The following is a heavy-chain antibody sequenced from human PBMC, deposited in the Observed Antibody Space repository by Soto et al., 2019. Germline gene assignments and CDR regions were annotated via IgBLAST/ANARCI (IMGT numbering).Heavy chain of an antibody. V-gene: IGHV5-51*01. D-gene: IGHD6-13*01. CDR3: ARLQGSSSLDGYGMDV. CDR2: IYPGDSDT. J-gene: IGHJ6*02. Sequence: PGASRKISCKVSGYSFTSYWIGWVRQIPGKGLEWMGIIYPGDSDTRYSPSFQGQVTISADKSISTAYLQWSSLKASDTAMYYCARLQGSSSLDGYGMDVWGQGTTVTVSS. CDR1: GYSFTSYW.